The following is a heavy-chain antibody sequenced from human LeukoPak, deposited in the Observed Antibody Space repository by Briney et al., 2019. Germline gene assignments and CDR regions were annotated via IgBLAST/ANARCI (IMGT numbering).Heavy chain of an antibody. CDR2: ISSSSSYI. J-gene: IGHJ4*02. Sequence: KPGGSLRLSCTASGFPFRSYEMNWVRQAPGKGLEWVSSISSSSSYIYYADSVKGRFTISRDNAKNSLSLQMNSLRAEDTAVYYCVRGGYSYGYTDTTNFDYWGQGTLVTVSS. V-gene: IGHV3-21*01. CDR1: GFPFRSYE. CDR3: VRGGYSYGYTDTTNFDY. D-gene: IGHD5-18*01.